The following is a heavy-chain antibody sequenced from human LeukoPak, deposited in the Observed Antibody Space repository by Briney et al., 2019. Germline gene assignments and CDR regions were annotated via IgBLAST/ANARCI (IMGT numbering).Heavy chain of an antibody. CDR3: ARETSQKGAHYMDV. Sequence: PSGTLSLTCTVSGGSISSGSYYWSWIRQPPGKGLEWIGYIYYSGSTNYNPSLKSRVTISVDTSKNQFSLKLTSVTAADTAVYYCARETSQKGAHYMDVWGKGTTVTISS. CDR2: IYYSGST. J-gene: IGHJ6*03. V-gene: IGHV4-61*01. D-gene: IGHD3-16*01. CDR1: GGSISSGSYY.